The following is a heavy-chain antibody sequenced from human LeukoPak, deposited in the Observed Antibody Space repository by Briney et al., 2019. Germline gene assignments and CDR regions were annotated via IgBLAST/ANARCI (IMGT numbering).Heavy chain of an antibody. CDR3: ARDYSSVVVAATPGGY. J-gene: IGHJ4*02. D-gene: IGHD2-15*01. CDR1: GYTFSNYG. Sequence: ASVKVSCKASGYTFSNYGITWVRQAPGQGLEWMGWISAYNGNTNYAQKLQGRVTMTTDTSTSTAYMELRSLRSDDTAVYYCARDYSSVVVAATPGGYWGQETLVTVSS. V-gene: IGHV1-18*01. CDR2: ISAYNGNT.